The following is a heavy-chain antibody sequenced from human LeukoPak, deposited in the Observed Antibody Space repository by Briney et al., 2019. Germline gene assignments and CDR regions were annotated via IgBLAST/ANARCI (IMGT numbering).Heavy chain of an antibody. Sequence: ASVKVSCKASGYTFTGYYMHWVRQAPGQGLEWMGWINPNSGGTNYAQKLQGRVTMTTDTSTSTAYMELRSLRSDDTAVYYCARVWFGEFSYYYMDVWGKGTTVTISS. CDR2: INPNSGGT. V-gene: IGHV1-2*02. D-gene: IGHD3-10*01. CDR3: ARVWFGEFSYYYMDV. J-gene: IGHJ6*03. CDR1: GYTFTGYY.